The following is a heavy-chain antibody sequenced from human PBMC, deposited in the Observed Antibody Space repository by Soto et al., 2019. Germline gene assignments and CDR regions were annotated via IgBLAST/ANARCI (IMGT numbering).Heavy chain of an antibody. CDR1: GYTFTSYY. D-gene: IGHD2-2*01. V-gene: IGHV1-46*01. CDR2: INPSGGST. Sequence: ASVKVSCKASGYTFTSYYMHWVRQAPGQGLEWMGIINPSGGSTSYAQKFQGRVTMTRDTSTSTVYMELSSLRSEDTAVYYCARDPGGCSSTSCYDQQYYFDYWGQGTLVTVSS. CDR3: ARDPGGCSSTSCYDQQYYFDY. J-gene: IGHJ4*02.